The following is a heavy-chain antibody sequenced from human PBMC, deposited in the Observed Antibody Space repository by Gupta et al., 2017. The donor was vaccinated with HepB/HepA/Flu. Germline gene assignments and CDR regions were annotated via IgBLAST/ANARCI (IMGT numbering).Heavy chain of an antibody. Sequence: QVQLAESGGGVVQPGRSLRLSWVVSGFTFSNHGMHWVRQSPGKGLEWVAVIWHDGGNENYVDSVKGRFTISRDNSKNTLYLHMNNLRVEDTGIYYCARDAYDFWSGLDYWGQGTLVTVSS. D-gene: IGHD3-3*01. CDR1: GFTFSNHG. CDR3: ARDAYDFWSGLDY. CDR2: IWHDGGNE. V-gene: IGHV3-33*01. J-gene: IGHJ4*02.